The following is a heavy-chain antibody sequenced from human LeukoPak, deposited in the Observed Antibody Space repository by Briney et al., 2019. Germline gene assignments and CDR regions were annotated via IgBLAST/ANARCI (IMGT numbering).Heavy chain of an antibody. Sequence: SETLSLTCTVSGGSISRSSYYWGWIRQPPGKGLEWIGSIYYSGSTYYNPSLKSRVTISVDTSKNQFSLRLSSVTAADTAVYYCAQSLGSSDWMGNWFDRWGQGMLVTVSS. CDR3: AQSLGSSDWMGNWFDR. J-gene: IGHJ5*02. V-gene: IGHV4-39*01. CDR2: IYYSGST. D-gene: IGHD6-13*01. CDR1: GGSISRSSYY.